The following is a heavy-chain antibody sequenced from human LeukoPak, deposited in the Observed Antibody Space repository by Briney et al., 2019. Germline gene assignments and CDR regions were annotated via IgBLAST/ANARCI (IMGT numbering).Heavy chain of an antibody. CDR3: ASRKLGNDY. D-gene: IGHD7-27*01. V-gene: IGHV4-59*02. J-gene: IGHJ4*02. CDR2: IYYTGT. CDR1: GDSVTDYY. Sequence: SETLSVTCTVSGDSVTDYYWSWIRQSPGKGLEWIGYIYYTGTSYNPSPKSRVTISADTSKNQFSLKLISVTAADTAVYYCASRKLGNDYWGQGTLVTVSS.